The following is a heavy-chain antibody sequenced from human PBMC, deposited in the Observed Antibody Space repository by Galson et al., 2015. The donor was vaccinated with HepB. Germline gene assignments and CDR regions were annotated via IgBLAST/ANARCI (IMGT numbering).Heavy chain of an antibody. CDR3: ARASSMTSPHDAFDI. D-gene: IGHD2-21*02. Sequence: ETLSLTCAVYGGSFSGYYWSWIRQPPGKGLEWIGEINHSGSTNYNPSLKSRVTISVDTSKNQFSLKLSSVTAADTAVYYCARASSMTSPHDAFDIWGQGTMVTVSS. CDR1: GGSFSGYY. V-gene: IGHV4-34*01. CDR2: INHSGST. J-gene: IGHJ3*02.